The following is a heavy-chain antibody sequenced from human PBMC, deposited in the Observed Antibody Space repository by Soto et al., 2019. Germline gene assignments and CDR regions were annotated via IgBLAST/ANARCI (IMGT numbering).Heavy chain of an antibody. Sequence: PSETLSLTCTVSDGSISSSSYYWGWIRQPPGKGLEWIGSIYYSGSTYYNPSLKSRVTISVDTSKNQFSLKLSSVTAADTAVYYCARGIVVVVAANLDSFDIWGQGTMVTVSS. V-gene: IGHV4-39*01. J-gene: IGHJ3*02. CDR2: IYYSGST. CDR3: ARGIVVVVAANLDSFDI. CDR1: DGSISSSSYY. D-gene: IGHD2-15*01.